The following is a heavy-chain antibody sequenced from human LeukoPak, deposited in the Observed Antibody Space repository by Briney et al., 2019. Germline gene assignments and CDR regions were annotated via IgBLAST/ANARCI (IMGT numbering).Heavy chain of an antibody. J-gene: IGHJ4*02. V-gene: IGHV1-2*02. CDR3: ARALSSLRLYYFDS. Sequence: ASLTVSCKASGYIFTGYYLHWVRQAPGQGLEWMGWINPNSGGTNHAQKFQGRVTLTGDTSINTVYMELTRLNSDDTAVYYCARALSSLRLYYFDSRGQGTLVTVSS. CDR1: GYIFTGYY. CDR2: INPNSGGT. D-gene: IGHD6-6*01.